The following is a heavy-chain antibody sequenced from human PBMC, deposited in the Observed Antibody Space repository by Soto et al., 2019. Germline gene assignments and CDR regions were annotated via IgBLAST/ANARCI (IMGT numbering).Heavy chain of an antibody. CDR1: GFTFDDYA. J-gene: IGHJ4*02. CDR3: AKDIRGELGFDY. D-gene: IGHD3-16*01. Sequence: GGSLRLSCAASGFTFDDYAMHWVRQAPGKGLEWVSGISWNSGSIGYADSVKGRFTISRDNAKNSLYLQMNSLRAEDTALYYCAKDIRGELGFDYWGQGTLVTVSS. V-gene: IGHV3-9*01. CDR2: ISWNSGSI.